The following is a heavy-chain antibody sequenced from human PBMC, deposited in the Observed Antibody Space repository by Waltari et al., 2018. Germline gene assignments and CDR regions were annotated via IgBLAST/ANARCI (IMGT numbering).Heavy chain of an antibody. Sequence: EVQLLESGGGLVQPGGSLRLSCEASGFTFSSYAMSWVRRAPGKGLEWVSSISISGGSTYYADSVKGRFTISRDNSKNTLYLQMNSLRVEDTAIYYCAKDSGGGSMAFDIWGQGTMVTVSS. CDR2: ISISGGST. CDR3: AKDSGGGSMAFDI. V-gene: IGHV3-23*01. J-gene: IGHJ3*02. D-gene: IGHD6-13*01. CDR1: GFTFSSYA.